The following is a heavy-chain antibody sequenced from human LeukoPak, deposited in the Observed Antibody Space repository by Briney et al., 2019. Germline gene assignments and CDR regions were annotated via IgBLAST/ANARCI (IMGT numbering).Heavy chain of an antibody. CDR2: IYYSGST. CDR1: GGSISSYY. Sequence: PSETLSLTCTVSGGSISSYYWSWIRQPPGKGLEWIGYIYYSGSTNYNPSLKSRVTISVDTSKNQFSLKLSSVTAADTAVYYCARPREIAAAGSLINWFDPWGQGTLVTVSS. J-gene: IGHJ5*02. V-gene: IGHV4-59*08. CDR3: ARPREIAAAGSLINWFDP. D-gene: IGHD6-13*01.